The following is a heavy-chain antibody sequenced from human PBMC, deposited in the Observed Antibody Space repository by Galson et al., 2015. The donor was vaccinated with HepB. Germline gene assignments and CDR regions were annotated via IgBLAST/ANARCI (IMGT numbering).Heavy chain of an antibody. J-gene: IGHJ5*02. D-gene: IGHD3-16*02. CDR1: GGSISSSSYY. Sequence: SETLSLTCTVSGGSISSSSYYWGWIRQPPGKGLEWIGSIYYSGSTYYNPSLKSRVTISVDTSKNQFSLKLSSVTAADTAVYYCARDTESMITFGGVIATWGQGTLVTVSS. CDR3: ARDTESMITFGGVIAT. V-gene: IGHV4-39*02. CDR2: IYYSGST.